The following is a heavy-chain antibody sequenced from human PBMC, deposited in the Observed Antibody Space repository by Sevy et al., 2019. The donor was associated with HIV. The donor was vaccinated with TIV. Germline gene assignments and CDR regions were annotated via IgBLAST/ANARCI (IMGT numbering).Heavy chain of an antibody. CDR1: GFTVSSNY. V-gene: IGHV3-53*01. CDR2: IYGGGST. J-gene: IGHJ6*02. CDR3: ARSYDFWSGHYGMDV. Sequence: GGSLRLSCAASGFTVSSNYMSWVRQAPGKGLEWVSVIYGGGSTYYADSVKGRFTISRDNSKNTLYLQMNSLRAEDTAVYYCARSYDFWSGHYGMDVWGQGTTVTVSS. D-gene: IGHD3-3*01.